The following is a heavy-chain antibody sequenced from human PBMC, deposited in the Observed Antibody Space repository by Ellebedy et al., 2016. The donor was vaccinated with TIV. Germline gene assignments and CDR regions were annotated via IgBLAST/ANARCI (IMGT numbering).Heavy chain of an antibody. D-gene: IGHD2-2*01. J-gene: IGHJ6*02. CDR3: ARPTVPATICGACGMDV. CDR2: IYGGGTI. V-gene: IGHV3-53*01. CDR1: GFTVGSNF. Sequence: GESLKISCAASGFTVGSNFMTWVRQAPGKGLEWVSVIYGGGTIRYADSVKGRFTISRDNSKNTVDLQMNSLRAEDTAVYYCARPTVPATICGACGMDVWGQGTTVIVSS.